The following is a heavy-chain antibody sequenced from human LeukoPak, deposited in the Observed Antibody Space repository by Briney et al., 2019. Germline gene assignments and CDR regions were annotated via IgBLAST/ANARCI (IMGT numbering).Heavy chain of an antibody. Sequence: ASVKVSWKASGYTFTGYYIYWVRQAPGQGLEWLGWINPNSGGTKSGQKFQGRITMTSDTSTSTAYMELSSLSSDDTAVFYCATVSVSSSSGFDYWGQGTLVTVSS. J-gene: IGHJ4*02. V-gene: IGHV1-2*02. CDR2: INPNSGGT. CDR3: ATVSVSSSSGFDY. CDR1: GYTFTGYY. D-gene: IGHD6-6*01.